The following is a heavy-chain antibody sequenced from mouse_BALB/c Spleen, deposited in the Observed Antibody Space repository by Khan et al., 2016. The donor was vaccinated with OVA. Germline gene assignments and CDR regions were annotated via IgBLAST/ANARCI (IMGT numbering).Heavy chain of an antibody. CDR3: VRSGYGSFAY. V-gene: IGHV1S29*02. Sequence: VQLKQSGPELVKPGASVKISCRASGYTFTDYIMDWLKQSHGKSLEWIGYIYPHNGDTGYNQKFKTKVTLTLDTSSSTASMELRSLTSEDSAAYYCVRSGYGSFAYWGQGTLVTVSA. J-gene: IGHJ3*01. CDR1: GYTFTDYI. CDR2: IYPHNGDT. D-gene: IGHD1-2*01.